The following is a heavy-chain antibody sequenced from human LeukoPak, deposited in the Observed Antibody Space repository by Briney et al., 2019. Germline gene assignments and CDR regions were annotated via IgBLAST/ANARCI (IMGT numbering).Heavy chain of an antibody. CDR1: GYTFAGYG. D-gene: IGHD6-19*01. CDR3: ARDQGWVDAFDF. J-gene: IGHJ3*01. CDR2: IRTDDGDT. Sequence: ASAKVSCKPSGYTFAGYGISWVRQAPGQGLEWRGWIRTDDGDTKHALKLQGRITLTTATSTSTAYIELRSLIADDTAVYDCARDQGWVDAFDFWGQGTPITISS. V-gene: IGHV1-18*01.